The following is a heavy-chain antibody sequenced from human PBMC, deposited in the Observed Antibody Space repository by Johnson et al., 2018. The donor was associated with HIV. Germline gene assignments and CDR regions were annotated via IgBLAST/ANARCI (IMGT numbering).Heavy chain of an antibody. CDR2: RWFDGSNK. D-gene: IGHD3-10*01. CDR1: GFTFSNYG. V-gene: IGHV3-33*06. J-gene: IGHJ3*02. CDR3: VKEGITMEVDI. Sequence: QVQLVESGGGVVQPGRSLRLSCAASGFTFSNYGMHWVRQAPGKGLEWVAVRWFDGSNKYYADSVKGRFTIARDNSKNTLYLQMDSLRGDDTAVYYCVKEGITMEVDIWGQGTTVTVSS.